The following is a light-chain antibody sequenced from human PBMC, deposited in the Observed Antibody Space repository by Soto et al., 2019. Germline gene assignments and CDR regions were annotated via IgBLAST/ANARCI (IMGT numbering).Light chain of an antibody. CDR3: QQYGSSVT. J-gene: IGKJ4*01. V-gene: IGKV3-20*01. CDR2: DAS. Sequence: SVMTQSPDTLSLSPGERATISCRASQTIRTSLAWYQQRPGQAPRLLIFDASRKTFGVPDRFTGSGSGTDFTLTINRLEPEDFGVYFCQQYGSSVTFGGGTKVDIK. CDR1: QTIRTS.